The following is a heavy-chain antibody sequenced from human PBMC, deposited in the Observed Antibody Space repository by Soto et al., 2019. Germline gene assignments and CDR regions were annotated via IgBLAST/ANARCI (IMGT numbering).Heavy chain of an antibody. CDR2: ISAYNGNT. CDR1: GYTFTSYG. Sequence: WASVKVSCKASGYTFTSYGISWVRQAPGQGLEWMGWISAYNGNTNYAQKLQGRVTMTTDTSTSTAYMELRSLRSDDTAVYYCARYCSGGSCYLNTIYYYYGMDVWGQGTTVTVSS. V-gene: IGHV1-18*01. CDR3: ARYCSGGSCYLNTIYYYYGMDV. D-gene: IGHD2-15*01. J-gene: IGHJ6*02.